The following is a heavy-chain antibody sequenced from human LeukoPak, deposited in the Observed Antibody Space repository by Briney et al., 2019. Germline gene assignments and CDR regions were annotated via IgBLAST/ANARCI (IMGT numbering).Heavy chain of an antibody. CDR1: GFTFRSYS. CDR2: ISSSSSTI. Sequence: GGSLRPSCAASGFTFRSYSMNWVRQAPGKGLEWVSYISSSSSTIYYADSVKGRFTISRDNAKNSLYLQMNSLRAEDTAVYYCARGGAAAGAGYWGQGTLVTVSS. V-gene: IGHV3-48*01. J-gene: IGHJ4*02. CDR3: ARGGAAAGAGY. D-gene: IGHD6-13*01.